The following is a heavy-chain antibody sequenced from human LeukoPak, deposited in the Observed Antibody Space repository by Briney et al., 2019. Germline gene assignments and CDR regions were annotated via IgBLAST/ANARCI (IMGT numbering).Heavy chain of an antibody. CDR1: GFTFSSYE. V-gene: IGHV3-48*03. J-gene: IGHJ1*01. CDR2: ISSSGSTI. D-gene: IGHD2-21*02. CDR3: VRGAYCGSDCYSWYFQH. Sequence: GGSLRLSCAASGFTFSSYEMNWVRQAPGKGLEWVSYISSSGSTIYYADSMKGRISISRDNAKNALYLQMTSLRAEDTAVYYCVRGAYCGSDCYSWYFQHWGQGTLVTVSS.